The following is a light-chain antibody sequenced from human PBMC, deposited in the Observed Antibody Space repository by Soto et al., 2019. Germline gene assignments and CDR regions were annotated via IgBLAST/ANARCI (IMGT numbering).Light chain of an antibody. CDR1: QSINTW. CDR3: QHYNTSSGT. Sequence: DIQMTQSPATLSASVGDRVTITCRASQSINTWLAWYQQKPGKAPKLLIYRASTLESGVPSRFSGSGSGTEFTLTISRLQPDDVSTYYCQHYNTSSGTFGPGTKVDI. CDR2: RAS. V-gene: IGKV1-5*03. J-gene: IGKJ3*01.